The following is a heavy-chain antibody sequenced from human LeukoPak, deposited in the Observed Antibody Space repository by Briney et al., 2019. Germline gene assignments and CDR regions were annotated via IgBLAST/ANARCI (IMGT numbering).Heavy chain of an antibody. J-gene: IGHJ3*02. CDR3: TTDEVAGNAFDI. CDR2: IKSKNDGGTT. CDR1: GFTFSNAW. V-gene: IGHV3-15*01. Sequence: PGGALRLSCAASGFTFSNAWMSWVRQAPGKGLEWVGRIKSKNDGGTTDYAAPVKGRFTISRDDSKNTLYLQMNSLKTEGTAVYYCTTDEVAGNAFDIWGQGTMVTVSS. D-gene: IGHD6-19*01.